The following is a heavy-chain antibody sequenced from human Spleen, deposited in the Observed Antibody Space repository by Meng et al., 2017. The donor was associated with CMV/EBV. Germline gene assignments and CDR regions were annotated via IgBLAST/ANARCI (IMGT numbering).Heavy chain of an antibody. CDR1: GFTVSSNY. CDR2: IYCGGST. Sequence: GESLKISCAASGFTVSSNYMNWVRQAPGKGLEWVSVIYCGGSTYYADSVKGRFTISRDNAKNSLHLQMNSLSAEDTAIYYCWGTIDSDSYYGLDVWGRGTTVTVSS. CDR3: WGTIDSDSYYGLDV. V-gene: IGHV3-53*01. D-gene: IGHD3-16*01. J-gene: IGHJ6*02.